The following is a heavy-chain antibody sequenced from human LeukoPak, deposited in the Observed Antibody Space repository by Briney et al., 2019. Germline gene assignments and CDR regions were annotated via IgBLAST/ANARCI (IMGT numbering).Heavy chain of an antibody. Sequence: SVKVSCKASGGTFSSYAISWVRQAPGQGLEWMGGIIPIFGIANYAQKFQGRVTITADESTSTAYMELSSLRSEDTAIYYCASERYASGNFDYWGQGTLVTVSS. J-gene: IGHJ4*02. CDR1: GGTFSSYA. CDR3: ASERYASGNFDY. D-gene: IGHD3-10*01. V-gene: IGHV1-69*13. CDR2: IIPIFGIA.